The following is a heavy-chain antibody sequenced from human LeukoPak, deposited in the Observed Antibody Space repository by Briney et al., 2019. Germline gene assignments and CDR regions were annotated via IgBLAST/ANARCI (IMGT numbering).Heavy chain of an antibody. J-gene: IGHJ3*02. V-gene: IGHV1-46*01. CDR1: GYTFTSYY. CDR3: ARVGEFEYSSSSSPMNAFDI. CDR2: INPSGGST. Sequence: ASVKVSCKASGYTFTSYYMHWVRQAPGQGLEWMGIINPSGGSTSYAQKFQGRVTMTRDMSTSTVYMELSSLRSEDTAVYYCARVGEFEYSSSSSPMNAFDIWGQGTMVTVSS. D-gene: IGHD6-6*01.